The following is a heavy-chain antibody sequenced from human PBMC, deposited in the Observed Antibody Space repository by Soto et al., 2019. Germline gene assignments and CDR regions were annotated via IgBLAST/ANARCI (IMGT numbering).Heavy chain of an antibody. CDR2: INHSGIT. D-gene: IGHD1-1*01. CDR1: GGSFSGYL. Sequence: SETLSLTCTVSGGSFSGYLWTWIRQPPGKGLEWLAEINHSGITNYNPSVESRVSMSVDTSKNQFSLRLYSVTAADTAVYYCVRGPYNYNSRYFDYWGQGTLVTVSS. J-gene: IGHJ4*02. CDR3: VRGPYNYNSRYFDY. V-gene: IGHV4-34*01.